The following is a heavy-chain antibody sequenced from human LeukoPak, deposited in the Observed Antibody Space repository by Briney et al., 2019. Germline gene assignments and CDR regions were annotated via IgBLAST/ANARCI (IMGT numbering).Heavy chain of an antibody. Sequence: GESLKISCKGSGYSFTTSWIGWVRQMPGKGQEWMGIIYPSDSDSRYSPSFQGQVSISVDKSISTAYLQWSSLKASDTAMYYCARLYGGNSFDYWGQGTLVTVSS. CDR1: GYSFTTSW. CDR2: IYPSDSDS. CDR3: ARLYGGNSFDY. D-gene: IGHD4-23*01. J-gene: IGHJ4*02. V-gene: IGHV5-51*01.